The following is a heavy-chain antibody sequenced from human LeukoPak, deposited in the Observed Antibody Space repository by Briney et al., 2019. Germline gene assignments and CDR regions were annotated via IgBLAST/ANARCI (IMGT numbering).Heavy chain of an antibody. CDR3: AKRSDYGLNGNYFDY. Sequence: GGSLRLSCAASGFTFSSYEMNWVRQAPGKGLEWVSYISSSGSTTYYADSVQGRFTVSRDNSKNTVFLQMNSLRAEDTAVYYCAKRSDYGLNGNYFDYWGQGTPVTVSS. J-gene: IGHJ4*02. CDR1: GFTFSSYE. V-gene: IGHV3-48*03. CDR2: ISSSGSTT. D-gene: IGHD4-17*01.